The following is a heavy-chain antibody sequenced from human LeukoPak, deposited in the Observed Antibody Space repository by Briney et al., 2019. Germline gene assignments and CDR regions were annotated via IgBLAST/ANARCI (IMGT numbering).Heavy chain of an antibody. CDR2: ISFNGGRK. J-gene: IGHJ3*02. D-gene: IGHD3-22*01. CDR3: ARPPYYYDSTGYYYLAAFDI. V-gene: IGHV3-30*04. Sequence: QPGGSLRLSCVASGFSFSGYAIHWVRQAPGKGLEWVALISFNGGRKDYADSVKGRFTISRDNAKNSLYLQMNSLRAEDTALYYCARPPYYYDSTGYYYLAAFDIWGQGTMVTVSS. CDR1: GFSFSGYA.